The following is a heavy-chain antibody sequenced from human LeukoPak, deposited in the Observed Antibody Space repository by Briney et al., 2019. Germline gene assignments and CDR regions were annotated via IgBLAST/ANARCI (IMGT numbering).Heavy chain of an antibody. D-gene: IGHD3-10*01. Sequence: PLGSLRLSCAASGFTFASYAMSWVRQAPGKGLEWVSAISCSGGSTYYADSVKGRFTISRDNSKNTLYLQMNSLRSEDTAVYYFAKEGDYYGSRLYFDYWGQGTLVTVSS. V-gene: IGHV3-23*01. CDR2: ISCSGGST. J-gene: IGHJ4*02. CDR3: AKEGDYYGSRLYFDY. CDR1: GFTFASYA.